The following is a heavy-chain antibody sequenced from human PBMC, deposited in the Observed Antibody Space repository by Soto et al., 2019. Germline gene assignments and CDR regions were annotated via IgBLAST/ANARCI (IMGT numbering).Heavy chain of an antibody. J-gene: IGHJ4*02. CDR1: GFTFSSYS. Sequence: GGSLRLSCAASGFTFSSYSMNWVRQAPGKGLEWVSSISSSSSYIYYADSVKGRFTISRDNAKNSLYLQMNSLRAEDTAVYYCASSPPLYMAAAGPTPNWGQGTLVTVSS. V-gene: IGHV3-21*01. CDR3: ASSPPLYMAAAGPTPN. D-gene: IGHD6-13*01. CDR2: ISSSSSYI.